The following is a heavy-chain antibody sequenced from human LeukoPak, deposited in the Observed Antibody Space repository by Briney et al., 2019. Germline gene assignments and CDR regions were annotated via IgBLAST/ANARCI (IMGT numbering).Heavy chain of an antibody. V-gene: IGHV4-59*01. D-gene: IGHD5-18*01. J-gene: IGHJ4*02. CDR2: IYYSGST. Sequence: SETLSLTCTVSGGSISSYYWSWIRQPPGKGLEWIGYIYYSGSTNYNPSLKSRVTISVDTSKNQFSLKLSSVTAADTAVYYCARLDTAMTFRDWGRGTLVTVSS. CDR3: ARLDTAMTFRD. CDR1: GGSISSYY.